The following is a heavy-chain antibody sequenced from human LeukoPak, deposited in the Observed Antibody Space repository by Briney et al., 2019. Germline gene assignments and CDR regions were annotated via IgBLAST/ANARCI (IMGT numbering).Heavy chain of an antibody. CDR2: IDHRGNT. CDR1: GGSFSGYF. J-gene: IGHJ5*01. Sequence: PPETLSLTCAVYGGSFSGYFWSWIRQPPGKGLEWIAEIDHRGNTNYNPSLRSRVAIPVDMSNNHFSPKLTSVTAADTAVYYCARGRTDAWELQDSWGQGTLVTVSS. D-gene: IGHD1-26*01. V-gene: IGHV4-34*01. CDR3: ARGRTDAWELQDS.